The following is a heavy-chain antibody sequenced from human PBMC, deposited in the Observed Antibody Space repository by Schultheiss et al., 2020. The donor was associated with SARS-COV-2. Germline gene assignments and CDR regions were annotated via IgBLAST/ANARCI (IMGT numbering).Heavy chain of an antibody. Sequence: ASVKVSCKTSGYPLTAYYMHWVRQATGQGLEWMGWMNPNSGNTGYPQKFQGRVTMTRNTSISTAYMELSSLRSEDTAVYYCASPIAAAGTFDYWGQGTLVTVSS. CDR2: MNPNSGNT. CDR1: GYPLTAYY. V-gene: IGHV1-8*02. J-gene: IGHJ4*02. CDR3: ASPIAAAGTFDY. D-gene: IGHD6-13*01.